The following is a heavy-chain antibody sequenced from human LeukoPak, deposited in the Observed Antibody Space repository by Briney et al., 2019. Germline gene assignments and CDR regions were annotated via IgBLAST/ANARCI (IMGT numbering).Heavy chain of an antibody. D-gene: IGHD3-22*01. CDR3: ARAAPYYYDSSGYSAFDG. V-gene: IGHV3-48*02. J-gene: IGHJ3*01. CDR1: GFTFRSYS. CDR2: ISSTSSTI. Sequence: GGSLRLSCAASGFTFRSYSMHWVRQAPGKGLEWVSYISSTSSTIYYADSVKGRFTISRDNAKNSLYLQMNSLRDEDTAVYYCARAAPYYYDSSGYSAFDGWGQGTMVTVS.